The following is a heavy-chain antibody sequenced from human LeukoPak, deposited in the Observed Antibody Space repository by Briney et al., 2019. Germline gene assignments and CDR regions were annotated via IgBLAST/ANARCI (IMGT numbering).Heavy chain of an antibody. CDR3: AREKYFWSGYYDRKVGLRSYYYYYMDV. D-gene: IGHD3-3*01. J-gene: IGHJ6*03. V-gene: IGHV1-69*06. CDR2: IIPIFGTA. CDR1: GGTFSSYA. Sequence: GASVKVSCKASGGTFSSYAISWVRQAPGQGLEWMGGIIPIFGTANYAQKFQGRVTITADKSTSTAYMELSSLRSEDTAVYYCAREKYFWSGYYDRKVGLRSYYYYYMDVWGKGTTVTVSS.